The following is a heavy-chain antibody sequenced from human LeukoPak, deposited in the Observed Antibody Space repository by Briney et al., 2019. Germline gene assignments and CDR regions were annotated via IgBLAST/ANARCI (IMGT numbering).Heavy chain of an antibody. J-gene: IGHJ6*02. Sequence: ASVTVSCKASGGTFSSYAISWVRQAPGQGLEWMGGIIPIFGTANYAQKFQGRVTITADESTSTAYMELSSLRSEDTAVYYCARDPYSYPHMDVWGQGTTVTVSS. D-gene: IGHD2-15*01. CDR3: ARDPYSYPHMDV. CDR2: IIPIFGTA. CDR1: GGTFSSYA. V-gene: IGHV1-69*13.